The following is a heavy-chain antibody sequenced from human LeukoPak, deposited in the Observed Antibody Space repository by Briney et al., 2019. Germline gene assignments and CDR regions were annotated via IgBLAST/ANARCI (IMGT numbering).Heavy chain of an antibody. J-gene: IGHJ4*02. CDR1: GFTFSSYS. CDR3: ARADYGDYGGASDY. Sequence: GGSLRLSCAASGFTFSSYSMNWVRQAPGKGLEWVSSISSSSSYIYYADSVKGRFTISRDNAKNSLYLQMNSLRAEDTAVYYCARADYGDYGGASDYWGQGTLVTVSS. D-gene: IGHD4-17*01. V-gene: IGHV3-21*01. CDR2: ISSSSSYI.